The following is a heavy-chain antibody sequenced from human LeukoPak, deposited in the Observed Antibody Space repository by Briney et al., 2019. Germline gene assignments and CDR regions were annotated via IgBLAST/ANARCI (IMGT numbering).Heavy chain of an antibody. CDR2: INHSGST. Sequence: SETLSLTCAVYGGSFSGYYWSWIRQPPGKGLEWIGEINHSGSTNHNPSLKSRVTISVDTSKNQFSLKLSSVTAADTAVYYCARGAISIAAAGRFDHWGQGTLVTVSS. CDR3: ARGAISIAAAGRFDH. D-gene: IGHD6-13*01. V-gene: IGHV4-34*01. CDR1: GGSFSGYY. J-gene: IGHJ5*02.